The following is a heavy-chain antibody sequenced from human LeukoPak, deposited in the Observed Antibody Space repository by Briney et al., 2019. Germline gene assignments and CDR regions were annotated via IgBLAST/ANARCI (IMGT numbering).Heavy chain of an antibody. CDR3: AREILSPNYYYGMDV. J-gene: IGHJ6*02. CDR2: INPNSGGT. CDR1: GYTFTGYY. V-gene: IGHV1-2*02. Sequence: ASVKVSCKASGYTFTGYYMHWVRQAPGQGLEWMGWINPNSGGTNYAQKFQGRVTMTRDTSISTAYMELSRLRSDDTAVYYCAREILSPNYYYGMDVWGQGNTVTVSS. D-gene: IGHD3-10*01.